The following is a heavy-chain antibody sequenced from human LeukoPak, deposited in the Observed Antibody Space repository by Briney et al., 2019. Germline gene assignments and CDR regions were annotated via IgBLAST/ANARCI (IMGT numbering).Heavy chain of an antibody. CDR1: GGSISSGGYY. D-gene: IGHD1-26*01. CDR3: AKALRGGSYSWFDP. V-gene: IGHV4-39*07. J-gene: IGHJ5*02. Sequence: SETLSLTCTVSGGSISSGGYYWSWIRQPPGKGLEWIGEINHSGSTNYNPSLKSRVTISVDTSKNQFSLKLSSVTAADTAVYYCAKALRGGSYSWFDPWGQGTLVTVSS. CDR2: INHSGST.